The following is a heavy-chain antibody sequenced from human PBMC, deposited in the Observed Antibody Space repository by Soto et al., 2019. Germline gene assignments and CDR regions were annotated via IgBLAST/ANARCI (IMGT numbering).Heavy chain of an antibody. CDR1: GFTFISYS. CDR3: ARDSRDYGDYGDAFDI. V-gene: IGHV3-48*02. J-gene: IGHJ3*02. D-gene: IGHD4-17*01. CDR2: ISSSSSTI. Sequence: GGSLRLSCAASGFTFISYSMNRVSQAPGKGLEWVSYISSSSSTIYYADSVKGRFTISRDNAKNSLYLQMNSLRDEDTAVYYCARDSRDYGDYGDAFDIWGQGTMVTVSS.